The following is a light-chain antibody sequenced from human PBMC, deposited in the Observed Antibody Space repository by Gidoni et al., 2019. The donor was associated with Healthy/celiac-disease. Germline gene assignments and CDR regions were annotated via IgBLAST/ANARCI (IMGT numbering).Light chain of an antibody. CDR3: MQALQTPYT. Sequence: DIVMTPSPLSLPVTPGEPASISCRSSQSLLHSNGYNYLDWYLQKPGQSPQLLIYLGSNRASGVSDRFSGSGSGTDFTLKISRVEAEDVGVYYCMQALQTPYTFGQGTKLEIK. CDR1: QSLLHSNGYNY. J-gene: IGKJ2*01. V-gene: IGKV2-28*01. CDR2: LGS.